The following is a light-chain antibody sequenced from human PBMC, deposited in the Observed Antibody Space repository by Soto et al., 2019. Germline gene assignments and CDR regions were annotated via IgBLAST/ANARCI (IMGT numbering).Light chain of an antibody. V-gene: IGLV1-40*01. CDR2: NNN. J-gene: IGLJ3*02. CDR3: QSYDLSLSASV. Sequence: QSVLTQPPSVSGAPGQRVTISCSGSSSNIGADYDVHWYQQLPGTAPKLLIYNNNNRPSGVPDRFSGSKSGTSASLAITGLQAEDEADYYCQSYDLSLSASVFGGGTKLTVL. CDR1: SSNIGADYD.